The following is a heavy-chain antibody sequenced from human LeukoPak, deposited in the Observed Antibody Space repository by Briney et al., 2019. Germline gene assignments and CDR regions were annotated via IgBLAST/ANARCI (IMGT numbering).Heavy chain of an antibody. Sequence: SETLSLTCTVSGGSISSYYWSWIRQPPGKGLEWIGYIYYSGSTNNNPSFKSRVTISVDTSKNTLYLKMSSVTAADTAVYYCARGGAHTPDFDYWGQGTLVTVSS. CDR3: ARGGAHTPDFDY. CDR1: GGSISSYY. V-gene: IGHV4-59*01. J-gene: IGHJ4*02. CDR2: IYYSGST. D-gene: IGHD1-26*01.